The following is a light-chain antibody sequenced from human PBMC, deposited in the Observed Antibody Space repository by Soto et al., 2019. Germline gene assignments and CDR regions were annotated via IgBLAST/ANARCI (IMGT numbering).Light chain of an antibody. CDR3: QQYNNWPPT. J-gene: IGKJ1*01. Sequence: EILMTQSPDTLSASPGEIVTPCCRTSQTFSSNLAWYQQKPGQAPRLIIYGPSTRATGIPARFSGSWSGTECTLTISSLQSEDVAVYYCQQYNNWPPTLGQGTKVDI. CDR2: GPS. CDR1: QTFSSN. V-gene: IGKV3-15*01.